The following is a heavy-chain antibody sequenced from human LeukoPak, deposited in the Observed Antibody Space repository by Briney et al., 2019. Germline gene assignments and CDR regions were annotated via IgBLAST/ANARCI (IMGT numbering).Heavy chain of an antibody. Sequence: VASVKVSCKASGYTFTGYYMHWVRQAPGQGLEWMGWINPNSGGTNYAQKFQGRVTMTRDTSISTAYMELSRLRSDDTAVYYCARGDLGSPSYYGMDVWGQGTTVTVSS. CDR1: GYTFTGYY. J-gene: IGHJ6*02. D-gene: IGHD1-26*01. CDR2: INPNSGGT. CDR3: ARGDLGSPSYYGMDV. V-gene: IGHV1-2*02.